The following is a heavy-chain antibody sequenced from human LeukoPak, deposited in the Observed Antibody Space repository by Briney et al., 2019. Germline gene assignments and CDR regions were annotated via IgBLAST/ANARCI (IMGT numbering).Heavy chain of an antibody. D-gene: IGHD3-10*01. CDR3: AKSPPNYYGQEYYFDY. CDR2: ISGSGGST. V-gene: IGHV3-23*01. Sequence: GGSLRLSRAASGFTFSSYAMSWVRQAPGKGLEWVSAISGSGGSTYYADSVKGRFTISRDNSKNTLYLQMNSLRAEDTAVYYCAKSPPNYYGQEYYFDYWGQGTLVTVSS. CDR1: GFTFSSYA. J-gene: IGHJ4*02.